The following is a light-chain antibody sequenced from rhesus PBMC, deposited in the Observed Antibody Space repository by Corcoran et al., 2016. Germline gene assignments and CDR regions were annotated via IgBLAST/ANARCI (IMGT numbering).Light chain of an antibody. CDR1: QGISSY. CDR2: AAS. CDR3: LQHNSYPLT. J-gene: IGKJ4*01. Sequence: DIQMTQSPSSLSASVGDTVTITCRASQGISSYLNWFQQKPGKAPKLLIYAASRLESGVPSRFSGSGSGTEVTLTSSSLQPEDFAAYYCLQHNSYPLTFGGGTKVEIK. V-gene: IGKV1-28*01.